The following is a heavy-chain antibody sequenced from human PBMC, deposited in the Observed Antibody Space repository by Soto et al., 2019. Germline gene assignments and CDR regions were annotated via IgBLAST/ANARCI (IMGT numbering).Heavy chain of an antibody. J-gene: IGHJ6*02. D-gene: IGHD2-8*01. Sequence: QVQLVQSGAEVKKPGSSVKVSCKASGGTFSSYAISWVRQAPGQGLEWMGGIIPIFGTANYAQKFQGRVTITADESTSTAYMELSSLRSGDTAVYYCASLTLGYCTNGVCWNYYYYGMDVWGQGTTVTVSS. CDR2: IIPIFGTA. CDR3: ASLTLGYCTNGVCWNYYYYGMDV. CDR1: GGTFSSYA. V-gene: IGHV1-69*01.